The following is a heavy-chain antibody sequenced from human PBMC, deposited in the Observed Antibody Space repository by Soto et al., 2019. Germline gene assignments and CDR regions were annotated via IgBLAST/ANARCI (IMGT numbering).Heavy chain of an antibody. CDR2: IYYRGRT. CDR3: ASSYGDYVSY. V-gene: IGHV4-39*01. J-gene: IGHJ4*02. Sequence: QLQLQESGPGLVKPSETLSLTCTVSGGSISSSSYYLGWIRQPSGKGLEWIGSIYYRGRTYYNPSLKSTVPLSVATSKNQFSLKLSSVTAADTAVYYCASSYGDYVSYWGQGTLVTVSS. CDR1: GGSISSSSYY. D-gene: IGHD4-17*01.